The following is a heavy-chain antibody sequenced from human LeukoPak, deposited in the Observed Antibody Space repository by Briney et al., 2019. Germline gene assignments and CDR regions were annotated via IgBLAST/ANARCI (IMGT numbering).Heavy chain of an antibody. CDR2: INTYTGNP. J-gene: IGHJ5*02. CDR3: ARDSGSGLNWFDP. D-gene: IGHD3-10*01. Sequence: EASVKVSCKASGYTFTSYAINWVRQAPGQGPELMGWINTYTGNPTYAQGFTGRFVFSFDTSVTTAYLQITGLKAEDTAVHYCARDSGSGLNWFDPWGQGTLVTVSS. CDR1: GYTFTSYA. V-gene: IGHV7-4-1*02.